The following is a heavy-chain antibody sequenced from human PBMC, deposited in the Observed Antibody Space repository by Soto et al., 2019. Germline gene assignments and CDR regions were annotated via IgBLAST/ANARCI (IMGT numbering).Heavy chain of an antibody. J-gene: IGHJ6*02. D-gene: IGHD2-2*01. V-gene: IGHV4-59*01. CDR3: ARDRLYCINDSCYSVAQYYGMDA. Sequence: SETLSLTCTVSGGSISSYYWSWIRQPPGKALEWIGYIYYSGNTNYNPSLKSRVTISVDRSKNQFSLKLSSVTAADTAIYYCARDRLYCINDSCYSVAQYYGMDAWGQGTTVTVSS. CDR2: IYYSGNT. CDR1: GGSISSYY.